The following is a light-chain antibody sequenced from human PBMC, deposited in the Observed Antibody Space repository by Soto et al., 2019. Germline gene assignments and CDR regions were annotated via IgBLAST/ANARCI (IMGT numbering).Light chain of an antibody. CDR3: SSYTTRGTLL. Sequence: QSALTQPASVSGSPGQSITISCSGSSSDVGGNNFVSWYRLNPGKPPQLIIYDVNNRPSGLSSRFSGSKSGNTASLTISGLQAEDEADYYCSSYTTRGTLLFGGGTKLTVL. V-gene: IGLV2-14*01. CDR2: DVN. CDR1: SSDVGGNNF. J-gene: IGLJ2*01.